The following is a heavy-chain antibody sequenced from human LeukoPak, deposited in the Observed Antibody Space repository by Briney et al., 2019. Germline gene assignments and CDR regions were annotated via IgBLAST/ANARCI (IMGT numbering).Heavy chain of an antibody. J-gene: IGHJ6*03. CDR1: GFTFSSYS. D-gene: IGHD3-10*01. Sequence: PGGSLRLSCAASGFTFSSYSMNWVRQAPGKGLEWVSYITSSSSTMYYADSVKGRFTISRDNAKNSLYLQMNSLRAEDTAVYYCAREGYYGSGLYYYYYMDVWGKGTTVTVSS. CDR3: AREGYYGSGLYYYYYMDV. CDR2: ITSSSSTM. V-gene: IGHV3-48*01.